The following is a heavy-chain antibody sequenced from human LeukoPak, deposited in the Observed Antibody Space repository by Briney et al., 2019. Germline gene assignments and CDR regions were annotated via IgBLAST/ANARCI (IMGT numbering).Heavy chain of an antibody. V-gene: IGHV4-39*07. CDR3: ARVSRYGSEILTNDAFDI. D-gene: IGHD3-10*01. CDR2: IYYSGST. Sequence: PSETLSLTCTVSGGSISSSSYYWGWIRQPPGKGLEWIGSIYYSGSTYYNPSLKSRVTISVDTSKNQFSLKLSSVTAADTAVYYCARVSRYGSEILTNDAFDIWGQGTMVTVSS. J-gene: IGHJ3*02. CDR1: GGSISSSSYY.